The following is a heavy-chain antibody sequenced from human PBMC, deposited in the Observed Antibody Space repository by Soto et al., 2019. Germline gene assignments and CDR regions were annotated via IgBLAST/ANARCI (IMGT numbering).Heavy chain of an antibody. J-gene: IGHJ2*01. Sequence: QVQLVQSGAEVKKPGSSVKVSCKASGGTFSNYPVSWVRQAPGQGLEWMGGIIPIFGTVNYAQKFQGRLTITADETPCRAYMELSSQRAEDTAVYYCARGNHRWLQLWYFALWGRGTLVTVSS. CDR1: GGTFSNYP. D-gene: IGHD5-12*01. V-gene: IGHV1-69*12. CDR3: ARGNHRWLQLWYFAL. CDR2: IIPIFGTV.